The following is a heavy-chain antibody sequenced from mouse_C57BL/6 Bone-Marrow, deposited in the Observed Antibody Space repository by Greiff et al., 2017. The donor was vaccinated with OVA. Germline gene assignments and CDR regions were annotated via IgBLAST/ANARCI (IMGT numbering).Heavy chain of an antibody. Sequence: VQLKQSGAELVKPGASVKLSCTASGFNIKDYYMHWVKRRTEQGLEWIGRIDPEDGETKYAPKFQGKATITADTSSNTAYLQLSSLTSEDTAVYYCASAYSNYNPWFAYWGQGTLVTVSA. D-gene: IGHD2-5*01. CDR3: ASAYSNYNPWFAY. J-gene: IGHJ3*01. V-gene: IGHV14-2*01. CDR2: IDPEDGET. CDR1: GFNIKDYY.